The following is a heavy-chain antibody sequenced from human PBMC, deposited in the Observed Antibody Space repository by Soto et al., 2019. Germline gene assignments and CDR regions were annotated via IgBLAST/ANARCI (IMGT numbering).Heavy chain of an antibody. D-gene: IGHD6-13*01. CDR3: AEGVAAAGITNNWFDP. V-gene: IGHV3-23*01. Sequence: GGSLRLSCAASGFTFSSYAMSWVRQAPGKGLEWVSAISGSGGSTYYADSVKGRFTISRDNSKNTLYLQMNSLRAEDTAVYYCAEGVAAAGITNNWFDPWGQGTLVTVSS. CDR1: GFTFSSYA. J-gene: IGHJ5*02. CDR2: ISGSGGST.